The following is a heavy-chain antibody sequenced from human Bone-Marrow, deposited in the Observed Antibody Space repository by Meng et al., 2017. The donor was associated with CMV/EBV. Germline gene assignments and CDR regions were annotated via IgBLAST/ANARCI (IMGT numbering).Heavy chain of an antibody. V-gene: IGHV1-2*02. J-gene: IGHJ6*02. Sequence: ASVKVSCKASGYTFTGYYMHWVRQAPGQGLEWMGWINPNSGGTNYAQKFQGRVTMTRDTSISTAYMELSRLRSDDTAVYYCASFDCSSTSCYTGYYYYGMDVWGQGTMVTVSS. CDR2: INPNSGGT. CDR3: ASFDCSSTSCYTGYYYYGMDV. D-gene: IGHD2-2*02. CDR1: GYTFTGYY.